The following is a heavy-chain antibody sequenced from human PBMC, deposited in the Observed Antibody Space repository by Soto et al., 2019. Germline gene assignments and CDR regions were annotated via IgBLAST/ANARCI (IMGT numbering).Heavy chain of an antibody. CDR2: ISYDGSNK. CDR1: GFTFSSYG. CDR3: AKADTAMVMPYYYGMDV. V-gene: IGHV3-30*18. Sequence: GGSLRLSCVASGFTFSSYGMHWVRQAPGKGLEWVAVISYDGSNKYYADSVKGRFTISRDNSKNTLYLQMNSLRAEDTAVYYCAKADTAMVMPYYYGMDVWGQGTTVTVSS. J-gene: IGHJ6*02. D-gene: IGHD5-18*01.